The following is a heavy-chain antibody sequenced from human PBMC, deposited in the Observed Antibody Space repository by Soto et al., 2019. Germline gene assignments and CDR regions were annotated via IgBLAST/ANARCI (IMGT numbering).Heavy chain of an antibody. CDR2: INPNSGGT. Sequence: GASVKVSGKASGYTFTGYYMHWVRQAPGQGLEWMGWINPNSGGTNYAQKFQGRVTMTRDTSISTAYMELNRLRSDDTAVYYCARYLPRYCSGGSCWSWFDPWGQGTLVTVSS. CDR3: ARYLPRYCSGGSCWSWFDP. J-gene: IGHJ5*02. V-gene: IGHV1-2*02. CDR1: GYTFTGYY. D-gene: IGHD2-15*01.